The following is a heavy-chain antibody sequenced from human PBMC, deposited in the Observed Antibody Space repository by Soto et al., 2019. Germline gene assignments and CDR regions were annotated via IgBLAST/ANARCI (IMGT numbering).Heavy chain of an antibody. CDR1: GFTFSYYY. CDR2: MSGSGSTT. J-gene: IGHJ4*02. V-gene: IGHV3-11*01. Sequence: QVQLVESGGGLVKSAGSLRLSCAASGFTFSYYYLRWIRQAPGKGLAWVLYMSGSGSTTYYGDSVKGQFTTSRNNAKNSLYLQMNSLRAEDTAVYHYAKGGAWPPSKYCGQGTLVHVSS. CDR3: AKGGAWPPSKY.